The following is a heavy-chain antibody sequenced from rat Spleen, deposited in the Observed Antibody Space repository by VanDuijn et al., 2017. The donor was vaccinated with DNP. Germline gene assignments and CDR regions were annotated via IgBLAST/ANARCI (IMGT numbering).Heavy chain of an antibody. J-gene: IGHJ2*01. V-gene: IGHV5-22*01. CDR3: ARHVLPLRVWDY. CDR1: GFTFSDYY. CDR2: ISYDGGTT. Sequence: EVQLVESGGGLVQPGRSLKLSCAASGFTFSDYYMAWVRPAPTKGLEWVAYISYDGGTTNYADSVKGRFTISRDNAINTLYLQMNSLRSEDMATYYCARHVLPLRVWDYWGQGVMVTVSS. D-gene: IGHD4-1*01.